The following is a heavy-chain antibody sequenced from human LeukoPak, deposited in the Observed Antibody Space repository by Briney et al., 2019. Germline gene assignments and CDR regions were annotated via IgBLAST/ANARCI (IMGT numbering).Heavy chain of an antibody. CDR1: GFTFDDYA. Sequence: TGGSLRLSCAASGFTFDDYAMHWVRQAPGKGLEWVSLISGDGGSTYYADSVKGRFTISRDNSKNSLYLQMNSLRTEDTALYYCAKDIIRVVVTAIRTPYYYYYGMDVWGQGTTVTVSS. D-gene: IGHD2-21*02. V-gene: IGHV3-43*02. CDR2: ISGDGGST. J-gene: IGHJ6*02. CDR3: AKDIIRVVVTAIRTPYYYYYGMDV.